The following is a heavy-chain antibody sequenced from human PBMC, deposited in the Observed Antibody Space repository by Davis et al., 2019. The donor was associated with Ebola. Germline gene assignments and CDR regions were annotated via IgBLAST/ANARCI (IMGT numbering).Heavy chain of an antibody. CDR3: ARDHGFTIFGYGMDV. V-gene: IGHV1-8*02. Sequence: ASVKVSCKASGYTFTGYYMHWVRQAPGQGLEWMGWMNPNSGNTGYAQKFQGRVTMTRNTSISTAYMELSSLRSEDTAVYYCARDHGFTIFGYGMDVWGQGTTVTVSS. J-gene: IGHJ6*02. CDR2: MNPNSGNT. D-gene: IGHD3-3*01. CDR1: GYTFTGYY.